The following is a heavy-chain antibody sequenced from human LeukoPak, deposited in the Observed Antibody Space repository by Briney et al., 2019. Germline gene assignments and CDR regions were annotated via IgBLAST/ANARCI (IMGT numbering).Heavy chain of an antibody. CDR2: ISSSGSTI. Sequence: GGSLRLSCAASGFTFSDYYMSWIRQAPGKGLEWVSYISSSGSTIYYADSVKGRFTISRDNAKNSLYLQMNSLRAEDTAVYCCARGVGYCSSTSCFIVDYMDVWGKGTTVTISS. CDR1: GFTFSDYY. J-gene: IGHJ6*03. CDR3: ARGVGYCSSTSCFIVDYMDV. V-gene: IGHV3-11*01. D-gene: IGHD2-2*01.